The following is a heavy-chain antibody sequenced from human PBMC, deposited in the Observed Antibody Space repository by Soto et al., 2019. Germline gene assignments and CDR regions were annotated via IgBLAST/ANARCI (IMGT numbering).Heavy chain of an antibody. CDR1: GGSFSGYY. J-gene: IGHJ6*02. V-gene: IGHV4-34*01. Sequence: QVQLQQWGAGLLKPSETLSLTCAVYGGSFSGYYWSWIRQPPGKGLEWIGEINHSGSTNYNPSLKSRVNISVDTPKNPCSLKLSSVTAADTAVDYCARLYRYSYGFVLRDVWGQGTTVTFSS. CDR3: ARLYRYSYGFVLRDV. CDR2: INHSGST. D-gene: IGHD5-18*01.